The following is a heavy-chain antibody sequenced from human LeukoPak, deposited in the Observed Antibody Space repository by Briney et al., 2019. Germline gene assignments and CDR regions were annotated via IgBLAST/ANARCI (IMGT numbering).Heavy chain of an antibody. J-gene: IGHJ3*02. CDR3: ARVLATVTTYGGGFDI. CDR2: IRSTSSYI. V-gene: IGHV3-21*01. CDR1: GFTFSSYT. D-gene: IGHD4-17*01. Sequence: GGSLRLSCAASGFTFSSYTMNWVRQAPGKGLEWVSSIRSTSSYIYYADSVKGRFTISRDNAKNSLYLQMNSLRAKDTAVYYCARVLATVTTYGGGFDIWGQGTMVTVSS.